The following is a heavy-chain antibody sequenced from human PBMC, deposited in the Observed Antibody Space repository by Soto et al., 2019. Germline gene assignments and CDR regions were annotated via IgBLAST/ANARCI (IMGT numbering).Heavy chain of an antibody. CDR1: GGSFSGYY. CDR2: INHSGST. V-gene: IGHV4-34*01. J-gene: IGHJ4*02. D-gene: IGHD6-6*01. Sequence: SETLSLTCAVYGGSFSGYYWSWIRQPPGKGLEWIGEINHSGSTNYNPSLKSRVTISVDTSKNQFSLKLSSVTAADTAVYYCARGASIAAYFDYWGQGTLVTVSS. CDR3: ARGASIAAYFDY.